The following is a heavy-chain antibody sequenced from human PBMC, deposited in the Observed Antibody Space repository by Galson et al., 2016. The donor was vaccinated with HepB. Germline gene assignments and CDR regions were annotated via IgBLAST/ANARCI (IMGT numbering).Heavy chain of an antibody. D-gene: IGHD1-1*01. CDR2: IRTRRTT. V-gene: IGHV3-23*01. CDR3: AKERLVRRIFDH. J-gene: IGHJ4*02. CDR1: GFVFSNFG. Sequence: SLRLSCAASGFVFSNFGLSWVRQAPGKGLEWVASIRTRRTTYYSSSVQGRFTISRDNSNNTLYLHRNGLRAEDTAVFYCAKERLVRRIFDHWGQGTLLTVSS.